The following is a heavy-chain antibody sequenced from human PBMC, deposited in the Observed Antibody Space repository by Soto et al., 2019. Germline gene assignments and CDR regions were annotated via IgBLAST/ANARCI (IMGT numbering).Heavy chain of an antibody. CDR2: IDRSGGA. J-gene: IGHJ4*02. D-gene: IGHD1-26*01. CDR3: YESRNTGTQRGAD. Sequence: EVQLLESGGGLVQPGGALRLSCAASGFTFSSYAMNWVRQAPGRGLEWVSVIDRSGGATYADSVKGRFTISRDNSKDKLYLQMNRMSGEAKGVSYCYESRNTGTQRGADWGQGTLVTVSS. CDR1: GFTFSSYA. V-gene: IGHV3-23*01.